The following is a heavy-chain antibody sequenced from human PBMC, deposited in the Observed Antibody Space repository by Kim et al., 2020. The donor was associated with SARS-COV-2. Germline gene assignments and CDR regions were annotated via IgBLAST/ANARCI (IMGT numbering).Heavy chain of an antibody. Sequence: GGSLRLSCAASGFTFGDYAMHWVRQAPGKGLEWVSGISWNSGSIGYADSVKGRFTISRDNAKNSLYLQMNSLRAEDTALYYCAKDISSVSWDYYGSGSYHYYYYGMDVWGQGTTVTVSS. V-gene: IGHV3-9*01. J-gene: IGHJ6*02. CDR2: ISWNSGSI. CDR3: AKDISSVSWDYYGSGSYHYYYYGMDV. CDR1: GFTFGDYA. D-gene: IGHD3-10*01.